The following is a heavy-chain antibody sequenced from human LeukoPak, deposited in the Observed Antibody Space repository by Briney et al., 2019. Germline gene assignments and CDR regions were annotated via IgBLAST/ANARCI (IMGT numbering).Heavy chain of an antibody. CDR3: TRVVSSSWYYFDY. CDR1: GGSITSYY. J-gene: IGHJ4*02. V-gene: IGHV4-59*01. CDR2: VFSSGNT. Sequence: PSETLSLTCTVSGGSITSYYWSWIRQPPGKGLEYIGYVFSSGNTNYNPSLKSRVTISVDTSKNQFSLKLTSVTAADTAVYYCTRVVSSSWYYFDYWGQGTLVTVSS. D-gene: IGHD6-13*01.